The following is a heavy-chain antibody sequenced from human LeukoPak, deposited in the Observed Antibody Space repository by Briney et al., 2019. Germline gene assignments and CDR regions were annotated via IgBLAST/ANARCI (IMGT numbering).Heavy chain of an antibody. CDR1: GFTFSSYS. V-gene: IGHV3-21*01. D-gene: IGHD2/OR15-2a*01. J-gene: IGHJ3*02. Sequence: GGSLRLSCAASGFTFSSYSMNWVRLAPGKGLEWVSSISSSSSYIYYADSVKGRFTISRDNARNSLYLQMNSPRAEDTAVYYCAREGKSTPDAFDIWGQGTMVTVSS. CDR2: ISSSSSYI. CDR3: AREGKSTPDAFDI.